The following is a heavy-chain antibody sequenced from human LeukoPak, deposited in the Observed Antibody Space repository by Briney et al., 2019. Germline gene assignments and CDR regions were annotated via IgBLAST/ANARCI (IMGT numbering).Heavy chain of an antibody. D-gene: IGHD4-17*01. CDR3: ARVTVTNWFDP. Sequence: GGSLRLSCTASGFTFGDYAMSWVRQAPGKGLEWVSVIYSGGSTYYADSVKGRFTISRDNSKNTLYLQMNSLRAEDTAVYYCARVTVTNWFDPWGQGTLVTVSS. CDR1: GFTFGDYA. V-gene: IGHV3-53*01. J-gene: IGHJ5*02. CDR2: IYSGGST.